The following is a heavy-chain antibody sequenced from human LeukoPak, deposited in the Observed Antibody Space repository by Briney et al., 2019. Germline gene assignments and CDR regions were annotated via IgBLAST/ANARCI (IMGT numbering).Heavy chain of an antibody. CDR3: ARDGTTVTTVDWFDP. Sequence: ASVKVSCKASGYTFTSYAMHWLRQAPGQRLEWMGWINAGNGNTKYSQKFQGRVTITRDTSASTAYMELSSLRSEDTAVYYCARDGTTVTTVDWFDPWGQGTLVTVSS. D-gene: IGHD4-17*01. CDR1: GYTFTSYA. V-gene: IGHV1-3*01. J-gene: IGHJ5*02. CDR2: INAGNGNT.